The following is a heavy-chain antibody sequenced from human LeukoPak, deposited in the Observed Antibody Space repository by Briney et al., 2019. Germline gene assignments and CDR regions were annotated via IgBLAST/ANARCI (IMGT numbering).Heavy chain of an antibody. D-gene: IGHD3-22*01. J-gene: IGHJ4*02. Sequence: ASVKVSCKASGGTFSSYTVTWVRQAPGQGLEWMGGIIPMFRTSNYARKFQGRVTVTTDESTSTAYMELTSLRSEDTAVYYCARVSVDSGYYYLDFWGQGTLVTVSS. CDR2: IIPMFRTS. CDR3: ARVSVDSGYYYLDF. V-gene: IGHV1-69*05. CDR1: GGTFSSYT.